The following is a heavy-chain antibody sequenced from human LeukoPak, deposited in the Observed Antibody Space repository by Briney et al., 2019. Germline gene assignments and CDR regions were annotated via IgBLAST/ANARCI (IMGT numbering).Heavy chain of an antibody. CDR3: AIGTTVTHFDY. J-gene: IGHJ4*02. Sequence: GESLKISCKGSGYRFFSHWIGWVRQKPGKGLEWMGRIDPSDSYTNYSPSFQGHVTISADKSISTAYLQWSSLKASDTAMYYCAIGTTVTHFDYWGQGTLVTVSS. CDR2: IDPSDSYT. V-gene: IGHV5-10-1*01. CDR1: GYRFFSHW. D-gene: IGHD4-17*01.